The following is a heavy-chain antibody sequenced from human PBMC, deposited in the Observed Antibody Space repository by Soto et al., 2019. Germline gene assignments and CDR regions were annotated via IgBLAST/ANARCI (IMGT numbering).Heavy chain of an antibody. CDR3: AKGDTMVRGPSRR. CDR1: GFTFSSYA. D-gene: IGHD3-10*01. V-gene: IGHV3-23*01. Sequence: EVQLLESGGDLVQPGGSLRLSCAVSGFTFSSYAMTWVRQAPGKGLEWVSVISGSGGNTYYADSVKGRFTISRDNSRNTLYLQMNNLRAEDTAVYYCAKGDTMVRGPSRRWGQGTLVTVSS. J-gene: IGHJ1*01. CDR2: ISGSGGNT.